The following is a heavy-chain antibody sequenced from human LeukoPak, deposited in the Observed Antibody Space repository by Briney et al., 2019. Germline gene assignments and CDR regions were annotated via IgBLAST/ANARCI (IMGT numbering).Heavy chain of an antibody. CDR2: IYHSGST. CDR1: GYSISSGYY. Sequence: PSETLSLTCTVSGYSISSGYYWGWIRQPPGKGLEWIGSIYHSGSTYYNPSLKSRVTISVDTSKNQFSLKLSSVTAADTAVYYCARDFVAGSLQHWGQGTLVTVSS. CDR3: ARDFVAGSLQH. V-gene: IGHV4-38-2*02. D-gene: IGHD2-15*01. J-gene: IGHJ1*01.